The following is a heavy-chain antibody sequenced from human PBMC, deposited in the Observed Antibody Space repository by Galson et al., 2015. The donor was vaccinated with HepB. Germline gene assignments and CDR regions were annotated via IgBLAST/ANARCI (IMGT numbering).Heavy chain of an antibody. D-gene: IGHD2-21*02. J-gene: IGHJ5*02. CDR3: ARDAVTTMPGWFDP. CDR1: EDTFTSYA. V-gene: IGHV7-4-1*02. Sequence: SVKVSCKASEDTFTSYALNWLRQVPGQGLEWMGWINTNTGKPTYAQGFTGRFVFSLDTSVSTSYLLISSLKAEDTAVYYCARDAVTTMPGWFDPWGQGTLVAVSS. CDR2: INTNTGKP.